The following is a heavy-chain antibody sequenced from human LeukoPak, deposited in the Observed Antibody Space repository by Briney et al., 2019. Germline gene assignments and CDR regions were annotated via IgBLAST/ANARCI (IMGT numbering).Heavy chain of an antibody. D-gene: IGHD3-22*01. CDR2: ISSSSSYI. V-gene: IGHV3-21*01. Sequence: GGSLRLSCAASGFTFSSYSMNWVRQAPGKGLEWVSSISSSSSYIYYADSVKGRFTISRDNAKNSLYLQMNSLRAEDAAVYYCARVSYYDGSGYPYYMDVWGKGTTVTISS. CDR3: ARVSYYDGSGYPYYMDV. CDR1: GFTFSSYS. J-gene: IGHJ6*03.